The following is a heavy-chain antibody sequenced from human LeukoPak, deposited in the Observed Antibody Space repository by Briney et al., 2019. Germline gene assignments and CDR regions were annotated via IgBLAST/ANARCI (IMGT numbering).Heavy chain of an antibody. J-gene: IGHJ6*02. V-gene: IGHV1-18*01. Sequence: VASVKVSCKASGYTFTSYGISWVRRAPGQGLEWMGWISAYNGNTNYAQKLQGRVTMTTDTSTSTAYMELRSLRSDDTAVYYCARDGIAARSNKYYYYYGMDVWGQGTTVTVSS. CDR2: ISAYNGNT. D-gene: IGHD6-6*01. CDR3: ARDGIAARSNKYYYYYGMDV. CDR1: GYTFTSYG.